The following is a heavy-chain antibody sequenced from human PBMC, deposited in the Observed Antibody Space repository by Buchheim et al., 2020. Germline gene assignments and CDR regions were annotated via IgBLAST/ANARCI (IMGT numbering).Heavy chain of an antibody. CDR3: AKGGYCSSTSCRRRWFDP. V-gene: IGHV3-33*06. Sequence: QVQLVESGGGVVQPGRSLRLSCAASGFTFSSYGMHWVRQAPGKGLEWVAVIWYDGSNKYYADSVKGRFTISRDNSKNTLYLQMNSLRAEDTAVYYCAKGGYCSSTSCRRRWFDPWGQGTL. J-gene: IGHJ5*02. D-gene: IGHD2-2*01. CDR1: GFTFSSYG. CDR2: IWYDGSNK.